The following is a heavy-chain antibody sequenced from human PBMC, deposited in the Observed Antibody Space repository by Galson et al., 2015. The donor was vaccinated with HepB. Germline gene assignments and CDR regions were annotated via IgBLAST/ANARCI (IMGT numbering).Heavy chain of an antibody. V-gene: IGHV1-69*13. CDR3: ARDFVSYDFWSGSNWFDP. D-gene: IGHD3-3*01. J-gene: IGHJ5*02. CDR2: IIPIFGTA. CDR1: GGTFSSYA. Sequence: SVKVSCKASGGTFSSYAISWVRQAPGQGLEWMGGIIPIFGTANHAQKFQGRVTITADESTITAYMELSSLRSEDTAVYYCARDFVSYDFWSGSNWFDPWGQGTLVTVSS.